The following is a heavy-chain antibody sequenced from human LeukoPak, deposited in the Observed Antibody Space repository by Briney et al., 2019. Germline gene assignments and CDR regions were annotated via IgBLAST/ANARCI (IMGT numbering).Heavy chain of an antibody. CDR1: GFTFDDYG. D-gene: IGHD2-15*01. CDR3: ARDSWGPSFYNIVVVVAARVHYYYYGMDV. J-gene: IGHJ6*02. Sequence: PGGSLRLSCAASGFTFDDYGMSWVRQAPGKGLEWVSGINWNGGSTGYADSVKGRFTISRDNAKNSLYLQMNSLRAEDTAVYYCARDSWGPSFYNIVVVVAARVHYYYYGMDVWGQGTTVTVSS. CDR2: INWNGGST. V-gene: IGHV3-20*04.